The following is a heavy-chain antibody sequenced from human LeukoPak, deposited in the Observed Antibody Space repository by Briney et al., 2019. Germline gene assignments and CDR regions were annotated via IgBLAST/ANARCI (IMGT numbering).Heavy chain of an antibody. V-gene: IGHV1-69*13. CDR1: GGTFSSYA. CDR3: ASSKETTYYYFGY. J-gene: IGHJ4*02. D-gene: IGHD2/OR15-2a*01. Sequence: SVKVSCKASGGTFSSYAISWVRQAPGQGLEWMGGIIPIFCTANYAQKFQGRVTITADESTSTAYMELSSLRSEDTAVYYCASSKETTYYYFGYWGQGTLVTVSS. CDR2: IIPIFCTA.